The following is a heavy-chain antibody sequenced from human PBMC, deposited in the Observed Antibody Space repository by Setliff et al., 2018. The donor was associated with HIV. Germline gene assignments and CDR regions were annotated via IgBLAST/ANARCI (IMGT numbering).Heavy chain of an antibody. J-gene: IGHJ1*01. CDR2: LHSSGDA. CDR1: GGSVSSSSYY. V-gene: IGHV4-61*09. CDR3: ARESPSMSLDA. D-gene: IGHD3-10*02. Sequence: SETLSLTCSVSGGSVSSSSYYWTWIRQPAGKGLEWIGHLHSSGDAYYGPSLKSRVAMSLDTSNNQFSLRLNSVTAADTAVYYCARESPSMSLDAWGQGTLVTVSS.